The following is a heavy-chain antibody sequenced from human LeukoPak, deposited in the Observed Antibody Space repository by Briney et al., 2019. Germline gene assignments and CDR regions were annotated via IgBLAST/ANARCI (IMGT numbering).Heavy chain of an antibody. Sequence: PSETRSLTCTVSGGYISNSSYYWGWIRQPPGMGLEWIGSIYYSGSTYYNPSLKSRVTISVDTSKNQFSLKLSYVTAADTAVYYCARRGSSGWYFDYWGQGTLVTVSS. D-gene: IGHD6-19*01. CDR1: GGYISNSSYY. V-gene: IGHV4-39*01. J-gene: IGHJ4*02. CDR3: ARRGSSGWYFDY. CDR2: IYYSGST.